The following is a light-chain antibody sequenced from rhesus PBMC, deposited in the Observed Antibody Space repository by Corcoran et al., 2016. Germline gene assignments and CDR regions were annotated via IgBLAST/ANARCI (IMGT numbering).Light chain of an antibody. CDR2: EVS. J-gene: IGLJ1*01. CDR3: SSYAGSNTYI. CDR1: SSDIGGYNY. Sequence: QAALTKPRSVSGSPGQSVTISCTGTSSDIGGYNYVSWYQQHPGTAPKLMIYEVSKRPSGVSDRFSGSKSGNTASLTISGLQAEDEAHYYCSSYAGSNTYIFGAGTRLTVL. V-gene: IGLV2-32*02.